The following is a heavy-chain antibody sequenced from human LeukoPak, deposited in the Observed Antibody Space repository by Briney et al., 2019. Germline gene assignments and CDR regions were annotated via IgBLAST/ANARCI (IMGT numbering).Heavy chain of an antibody. CDR2: INPNSGGT. D-gene: IGHD3-10*01. CDR1: GYTFTGYY. Sequence: ASVKVSCKASGYTFTGYYMHWVRQAPGQGLEWMGWINPNSGGTNYAQKFQGRVTITADESTSTAYMELSSLRSEDTAVYYCARYYGSGSFFDYWGQGTLVTVSS. CDR3: ARYYGSGSFFDY. J-gene: IGHJ4*02. V-gene: IGHV1-2*02.